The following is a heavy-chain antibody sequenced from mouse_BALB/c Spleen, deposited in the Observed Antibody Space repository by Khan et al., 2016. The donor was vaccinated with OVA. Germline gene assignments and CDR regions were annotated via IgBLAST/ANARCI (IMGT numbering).Heavy chain of an antibody. CDR1: GYTFTSYW. Sequence: DLVKPGASVKLSCKASGYTFTSYWINWIKQRPGQGLEWLGRIAPGSGDTYYNEMFKGKATLTVDPSSSTAYIQLSSLSSEDSAVYFCARSEGTYGNYDYWGQGTTLTVSS. CDR2: IAPGSGDT. D-gene: IGHD2-1*01. J-gene: IGHJ2*01. CDR3: ARSEGTYGNYDY. V-gene: IGHV1S41*01.